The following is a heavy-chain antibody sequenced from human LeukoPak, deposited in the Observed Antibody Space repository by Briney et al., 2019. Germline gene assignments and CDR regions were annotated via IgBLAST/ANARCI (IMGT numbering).Heavy chain of an antibody. D-gene: IGHD3-22*01. Sequence: ASVKVSCKASGGTFSSYTISWVRQAPGQGLEWMGRIIPILGIANYAQKFQGRVTITADKSTSTAYMELSSLRSEDTAVYYCAIGRYYDSNPMDVWGQGTTVTVSS. CDR3: AIGRYYDSNPMDV. CDR2: IIPILGIA. CDR1: GGTFSSYT. V-gene: IGHV1-69*02. J-gene: IGHJ6*02.